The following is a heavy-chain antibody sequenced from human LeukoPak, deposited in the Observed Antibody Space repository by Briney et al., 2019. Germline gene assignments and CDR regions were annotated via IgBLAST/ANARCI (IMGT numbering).Heavy chain of an antibody. D-gene: IGHD7-27*01. Sequence: SETLSLTCTVSGGSISSYYWGWIRQPPGKGLEWIGSIYYSGSTYYNPSLKSRVTISVDTSKNQFSLKLSSVTAADTAVYYCARSVGLGQDDYWGQGTLVTVSS. J-gene: IGHJ4*02. CDR3: ARSVGLGQDDY. V-gene: IGHV4-39*01. CDR2: IYYSGST. CDR1: GGSISSYY.